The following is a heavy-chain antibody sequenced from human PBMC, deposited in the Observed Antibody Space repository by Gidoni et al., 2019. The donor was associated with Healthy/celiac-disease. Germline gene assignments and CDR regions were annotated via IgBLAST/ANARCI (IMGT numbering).Heavy chain of an antibody. CDR1: GFTFSSYS. V-gene: IGHV3-21*01. CDR2: ISSSSSYI. D-gene: IGHD2-8*01. CDR3: ASQHGPWDI. J-gene: IGHJ3*02. Sequence: EVQLVESGGGLVKPGGSLRLSCAASGFTFSSYSMNWVRQAPGKELEWVSAISSSSSYIYYADSVKGRFTISRDNAKNSLYLQMNSLRAEDTAVYYCASQHGPWDIWGQGTMVTVSS.